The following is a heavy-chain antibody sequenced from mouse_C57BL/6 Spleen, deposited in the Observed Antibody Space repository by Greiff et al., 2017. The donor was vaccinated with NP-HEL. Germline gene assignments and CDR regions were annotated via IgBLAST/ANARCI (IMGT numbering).Heavy chain of an antibody. J-gene: IGHJ4*01. V-gene: IGHV1-15*01. D-gene: IGHD1-1*01. CDR2: IDPETGGT. CDR3: TRGPYYGSSYDYAMDY. Sequence: VKLLESGAELVRPGASVTLSCKASGYTFTDYEMHWVKQTPVHGLEWIGAIDPETGGTAYNQKFKGKAILTADKSSSTAYMELRSLTSEDSAVYYCTRGPYYGSSYDYAMDYWGQGTSVTVSS. CDR1: GYTFTDYE.